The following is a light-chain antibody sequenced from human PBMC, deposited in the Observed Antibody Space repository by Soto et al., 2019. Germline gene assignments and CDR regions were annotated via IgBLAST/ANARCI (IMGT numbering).Light chain of an antibody. Sequence: HSVLTQPPSVSGTPGQRVSISCTGTSSNLGAGYDVHWYQQLPGTAPRLLIFGNNTRPSWVPDRFSGSKSGTSASLAITGLQAEDEAIYHCQSYDGSLATSVFGAGTKLTVL. CDR3: QSYDGSLATSV. CDR2: GNN. V-gene: IGLV1-40*01. J-gene: IGLJ2*01. CDR1: SSNLGAGYD.